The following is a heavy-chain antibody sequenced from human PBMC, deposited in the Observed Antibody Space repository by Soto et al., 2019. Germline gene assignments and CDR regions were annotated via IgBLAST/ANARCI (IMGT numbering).Heavy chain of an antibody. V-gene: IGHV3-53*01. D-gene: IGHD3-3*01. CDR3: ARNLDGGMDV. CDR1: GFTVSSNY. CDR2: IYSGGST. Sequence: RRLSCAASGFTVSSNYMSWVRQAPGKGLEWVSVIYSGGSTYYADSVKGRFTISRDNSKNTLYLQMNSLRAEDTAVYYCARNLDGGMDVWGQGTTVTVSS. J-gene: IGHJ6*02.